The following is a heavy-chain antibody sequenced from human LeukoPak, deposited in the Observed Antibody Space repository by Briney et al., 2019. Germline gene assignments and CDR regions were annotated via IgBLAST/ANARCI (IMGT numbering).Heavy chain of an antibody. V-gene: IGHV3-23*01. CDR3: AKGISPLDY. CDR1: GFTFSTYA. CDR2: ISDSGSST. Sequence: GGSLRLSCTASGFTFSTYAMSWVRQAPGKGLEWVSGISDSGSSTYYADSVKGRFTISRDNSKNTLFLQMSSLRAEDTAVYYCAKGISPLDYWGQGTLVTVSS. J-gene: IGHJ4*02. D-gene: IGHD2-15*01.